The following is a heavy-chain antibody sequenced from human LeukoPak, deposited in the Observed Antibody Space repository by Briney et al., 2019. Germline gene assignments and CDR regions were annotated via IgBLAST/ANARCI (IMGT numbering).Heavy chain of an antibody. CDR2: MNPNSGNT. CDR1: GYTFTGYY. D-gene: IGHD3-22*01. V-gene: IGHV1-8*02. CDR3: ARGHVKTYYYDSSGYYSYAFDI. J-gene: IGHJ3*02. Sequence: GASVKVSCKASGYTFTGYYMHWVRQAPGQGLEWMGWMNPNSGNTGYAQKFQGRVTMTRNTSISTAYMELSSLRSEDTAVYYCARGHVKTYYYDSSGYYSYAFDIWGQGTMVTVSS.